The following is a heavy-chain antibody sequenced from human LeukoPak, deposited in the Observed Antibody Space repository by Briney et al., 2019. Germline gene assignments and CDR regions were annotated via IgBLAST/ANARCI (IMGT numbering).Heavy chain of an antibody. D-gene: IGHD1-26*01. CDR1: GGSISSYY. CDR3: ARHGPYSGSYTN. CDR2: IYYSGST. Sequence: PSETLSLTCTVSGGSISSYYWSWIRQPPGKGLEWIGYIYYSGSTNYNPSLKSRVTISVDTSKNQFSLKLSSVTAADTAVYYCARHGPYSGSYTNWGQGTLVTVSS. J-gene: IGHJ4*02. V-gene: IGHV4-59*08.